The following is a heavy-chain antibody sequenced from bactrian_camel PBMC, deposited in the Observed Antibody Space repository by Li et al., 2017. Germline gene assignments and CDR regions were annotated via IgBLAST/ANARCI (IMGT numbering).Heavy chain of an antibody. CDR2: IGSDGSNP. Sequence: DVQLVESGGGSVQAGGSLTLSCTSSEFVSAHITWIRLSPGKGLEWVSTIGSDGSNPLYVDSVKGRFTISRDNAKNTVWLQMNSLRSEDTALYYCAIGLPAFPNWGQGTQVTVS. D-gene: IGHD1*01. V-gene: IGHV3S13*01. CDR1: EFVSAH. CDR3: AIGLPAFPN. J-gene: IGHJ4*01.